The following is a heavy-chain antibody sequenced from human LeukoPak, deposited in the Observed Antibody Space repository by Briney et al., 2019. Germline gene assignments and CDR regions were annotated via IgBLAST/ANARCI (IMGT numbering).Heavy chain of an antibody. CDR3: ARGIAMVRGVVYFDY. CDR1: GDSVSSNSAA. D-gene: IGHD3-10*01. V-gene: IGHV6-1*01. Sequence: SQTLSLTCALSGDSVSSNSAAWNWLRQSPSRGLEWLGRTYYRSKLYNDYAVSVKSLITINPDTSKNQFSLQLNSVTPEDTAVYYCARGIAMVRGVVYFDYWGQGTLVTVSS. J-gene: IGHJ4*02. CDR2: TYYRSKLYN.